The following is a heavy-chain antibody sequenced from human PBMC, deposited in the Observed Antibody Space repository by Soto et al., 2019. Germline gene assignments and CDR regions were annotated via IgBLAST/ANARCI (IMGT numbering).Heavy chain of an antibody. CDR3: AKILLWFGEGYGMDV. D-gene: IGHD3-10*01. CDR1: GFTFSSYA. V-gene: IGHV3-23*01. CDR2: ISGSGGST. Sequence: GGSLRLSCAASGFTFSSYAMSWVRQAPGKGLEWVSAISGSGGSTYYADSVKGRFTISRDNSKNTLYLQMNSLRAEDTAVYYCAKILLWFGEGYGMDVWGQGTTVTVSS. J-gene: IGHJ6*02.